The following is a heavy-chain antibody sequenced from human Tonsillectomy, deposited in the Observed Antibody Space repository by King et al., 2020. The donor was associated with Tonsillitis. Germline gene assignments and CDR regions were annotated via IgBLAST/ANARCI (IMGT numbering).Heavy chain of an antibody. CDR2: ISTYDGNT. V-gene: IGHV1-18*01. J-gene: IGHJ4*02. CDR1: GYTFTSHG. CDR3: ARDQRAYYYDSSGPLTY. D-gene: IGHD3-22*01. Sequence: VQLVESGAEVKKPGASVKVSCKTSGYTFTSHGLSWVRQAPGQGLEWMGWISTYDGNTNYAQKFQGRVTLTTDTATSTAYMELRSLRSDDTAVYYCARDQRAYYYDSSGPLTYWGQGTLVTVSS.